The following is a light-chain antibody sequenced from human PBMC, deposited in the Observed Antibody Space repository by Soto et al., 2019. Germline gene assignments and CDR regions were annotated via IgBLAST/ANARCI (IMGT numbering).Light chain of an antibody. J-gene: IGLJ3*02. CDR3: LLYPGGGWV. Sequence: QAVVTQEPSLTVSPGGAVTLTCASSTGAVTSGHHPSWFQQRPGQPPRALIYNANYKHSWTPARFSGSLLGGKAALTLSGAQPEDEAEYYCLLYPGGGWVFGGGTQLTVL. CDR1: TGAVTSGHH. V-gene: IGLV7-43*01. CDR2: NAN.